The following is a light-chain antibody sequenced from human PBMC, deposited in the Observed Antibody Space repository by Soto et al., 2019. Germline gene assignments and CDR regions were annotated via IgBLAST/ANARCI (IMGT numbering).Light chain of an antibody. J-gene: IGLJ3*02. CDR1: SNNVGSYNF. CDR2: EVS. V-gene: IGLV2-23*02. CDR3: CSYAGNNALV. Sequence: QSVLTQAASVSGSRGQSITISCTGTSNNVGSYNFVSWYRQYPGKAPELIIYEVSQRPSTFFNRFSGSKSGNTASLTISGLQSDDEADYYCCSYAGNNALVFGGGTKVTV.